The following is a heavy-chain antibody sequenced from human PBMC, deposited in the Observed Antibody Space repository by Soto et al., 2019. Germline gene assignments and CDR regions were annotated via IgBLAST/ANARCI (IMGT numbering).Heavy chain of an antibody. V-gene: IGHV1-69*01. CDR1: GGTFSSYA. CDR2: IISIFGTA. J-gene: IGHJ5*02. CDR3: AGVPSATLLDCRGELRYNWFDP. Sequence: QVQLVQSGAEVKKPGSSVKVSCKASGGTFSSYAISWVRQAPGQGLEWMGGIISIFGTANYAQKFQGRVTMTADEYTSTTDKEVSSRRSEDTAVYYCAGVPSATLLDCRGELRYNWFDPWGQGTLVTVSS. D-gene: IGHD1-26*01.